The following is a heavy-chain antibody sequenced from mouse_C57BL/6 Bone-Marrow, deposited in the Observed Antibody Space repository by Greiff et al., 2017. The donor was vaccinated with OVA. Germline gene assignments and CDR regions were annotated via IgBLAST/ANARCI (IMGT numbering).Heavy chain of an antibody. Sequence: VQGVESGPELVKPGASVKISCKASGYAFSSSWMNWVKQRPGKGLEWIGRIYPGDGDTNYNGKFKGKATLTADKSSSTAYMQLSSLTSEDSAVYLCARGNYGSPWYFDVWGTGTTVTVSS. D-gene: IGHD1-1*01. CDR3: ARGNYGSPWYFDV. CDR1: GYAFSSSW. J-gene: IGHJ1*03. V-gene: IGHV1-82*01. CDR2: IYPGDGDT.